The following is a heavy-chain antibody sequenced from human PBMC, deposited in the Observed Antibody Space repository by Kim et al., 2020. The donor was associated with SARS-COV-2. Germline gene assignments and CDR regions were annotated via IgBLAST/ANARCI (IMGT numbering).Heavy chain of an antibody. J-gene: IGHJ4*02. CDR1: GFTFSSYA. D-gene: IGHD2-15*01. Sequence: GGSLRLSCAASGFTFSSYAMSWVRQAPGKGLEWVSAISGSGGSTYYADSVKGRFTISRDNSKNTLYLQMNSLRAEDTAVYHCAKDEGAERVVDCSGGSCPGWGQGTLVTVSS. CDR3: AKDEGAERVVDCSGGSCPG. V-gene: IGHV3-23*01. CDR2: ISGSGGST.